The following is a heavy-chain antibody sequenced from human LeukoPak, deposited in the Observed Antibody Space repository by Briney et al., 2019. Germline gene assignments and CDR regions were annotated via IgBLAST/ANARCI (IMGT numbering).Heavy chain of an antibody. V-gene: IGHV4-61*02. CDR2: IYTRGST. CDR1: GGSISSGRYY. D-gene: IGHD3-10*01. Sequence: PSETLSLTCTVSGGSISSGRYYWSWIRQPAGKGLEWIGRIYTRGSTNYNPSLKSRVTMSVDTSKNQFSLKLSSVTAADTAVYYCARDIPIITLVRGVIMTNWYFDLWGRGTLVTVSS. CDR3: ARDIPIITLVRGVIMTNWYFDL. J-gene: IGHJ2*01.